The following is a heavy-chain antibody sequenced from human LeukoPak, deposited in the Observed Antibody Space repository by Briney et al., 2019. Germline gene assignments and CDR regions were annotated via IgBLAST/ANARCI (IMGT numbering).Heavy chain of an antibody. CDR3: AARSGRFDAFDI. CDR2: IIPIFGTA. CDR1: GGTFSSYG. V-gene: IGHV1-69*01. D-gene: IGHD1-26*01. Sequence: SVKVSCKASGGTFSSYGISWVRQAPGQGLEWMGGIIPIFGTANYAQKFQGRVTITADESTSTAYMELSSLRSEDTAVYYCAARSGRFDAFDIWGQGTMVTVSS. J-gene: IGHJ3*02.